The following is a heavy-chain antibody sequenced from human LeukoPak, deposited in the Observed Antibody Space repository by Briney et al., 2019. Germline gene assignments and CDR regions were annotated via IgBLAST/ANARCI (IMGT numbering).Heavy chain of an antibody. D-gene: IGHD6-19*01. Sequence: ASVKVSCKASGYTFTGYYMHWVRQAPGQGLEWMGWINPNSGGTNYAQKFQGRVTMTRDTSISTAYMELSRLRSDDTAVYYCARDLGSGWYRGWFDPWGQGTLVTVSS. V-gene: IGHV1-2*02. CDR2: INPNSGGT. J-gene: IGHJ5*02. CDR1: GYTFTGYY. CDR3: ARDLGSGWYRGWFDP.